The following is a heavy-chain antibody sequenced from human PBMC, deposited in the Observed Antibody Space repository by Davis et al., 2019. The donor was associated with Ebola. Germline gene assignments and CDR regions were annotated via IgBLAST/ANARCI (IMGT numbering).Heavy chain of an antibody. Sequence: SETLSLTCSVSGGSIPSQMDYWGWIRQSPGNGLEWIGSIYSSGSTYYNPSLKSRVIVSLDTSKNQFSLEVTSVTAADTALYYCAKFSLTDGWSVLDNWGQGTLVTVSS. CDR2: IYSSGST. V-gene: IGHV4-39*01. J-gene: IGHJ4*02. CDR1: GGSIPSQMDY. D-gene: IGHD6-19*01. CDR3: AKFSLTDGWSVLDN.